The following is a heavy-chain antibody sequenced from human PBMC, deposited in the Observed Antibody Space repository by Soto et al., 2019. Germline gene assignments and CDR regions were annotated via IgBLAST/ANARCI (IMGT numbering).Heavy chain of an antibody. Sequence: QVQLVVSGGGVVQPGRSLRLSCAASGFTFSSYGMHWVRQAPGKGLEWVAVISYDGSNKYYADSVKGRFTISRDNSKNTLCLQMNSLRADDTAVYYCAKKRSPRGYSYGFNYYFYYAMDVWGRGTTVTVSS. CDR2: ISYDGSNK. CDR1: GFTFSSYG. J-gene: IGHJ6*02. V-gene: IGHV3-30*18. D-gene: IGHD5-18*01. CDR3: AKKRSPRGYSYGFNYYFYYAMDV.